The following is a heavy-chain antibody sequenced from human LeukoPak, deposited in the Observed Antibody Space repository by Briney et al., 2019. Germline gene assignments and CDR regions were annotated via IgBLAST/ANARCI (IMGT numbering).Heavy chain of an antibody. V-gene: IGHV4-59*08. Sequence: SETLSLTCTVSGGSISSYYWSWIRQPPGKGLEWIGYIYYSVNTNYSPSLKSRVTIVGDTSKNQFSLKLSSVTAADTAVYYCARHQRDYGDYVPRYMDVWGKGTTLTVSS. CDR3: ARHQRDYGDYVPRYMDV. CDR2: IYYSVNT. D-gene: IGHD4-17*01. J-gene: IGHJ6*03. CDR1: GGSISSYY.